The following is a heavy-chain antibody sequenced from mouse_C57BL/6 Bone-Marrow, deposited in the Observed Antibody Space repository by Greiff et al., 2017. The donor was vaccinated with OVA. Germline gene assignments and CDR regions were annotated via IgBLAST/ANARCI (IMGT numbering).Heavy chain of an antibody. CDR2: IWGGGGR. Sequence: QVQLQQSGPGLVAPSPSLSITCTVSGFSLTGYGVDWVRQPPGKGLEWLGVIWGGGGRTYNSALMSRLSISKDNSKSQVFLKMNSLQTDDTAIYYCAKRGDVGYFDYWGQGTTLTVSS. D-gene: IGHD3-3*01. J-gene: IGHJ2*01. CDR3: AKRGDVGYFDY. CDR1: GFSLTGYG. V-gene: IGHV2-9*01.